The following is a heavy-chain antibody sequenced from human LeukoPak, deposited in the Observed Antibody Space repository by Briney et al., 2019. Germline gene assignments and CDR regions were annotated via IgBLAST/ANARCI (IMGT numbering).Heavy chain of an antibody. CDR1: GFTFSSYW. CDR2: INSDGSST. V-gene: IGHV3-74*01. Sequence: PGGSLRLSCAASGFTFSSYWMHWVRQAPGKGLVWVSRINSDGSSTSYADSVKGRFTISRDNAKNTVNLQMSSLRDEDTAAYYCARPVCGGDCYPYDYWGQGSLVTVSS. J-gene: IGHJ4*02. CDR3: ARPVCGGDCYPYDY. D-gene: IGHD2-21*02.